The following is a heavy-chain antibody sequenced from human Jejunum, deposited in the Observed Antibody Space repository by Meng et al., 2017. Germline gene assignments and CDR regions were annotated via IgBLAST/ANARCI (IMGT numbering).Heavy chain of an antibody. CDR2: IHPSGGS. V-gene: IGHV4-34*01. Sequence: QVQLEQWCAGLSKASETRSLTCAGYGGASRGFYLGWIRQPPGKGLGWIGEIHPSGGSDYNPSLKSRLTISLDTSKNQFSLSLNSATAADTGIYYCTRGTDRAKSGDYWGQGTLVTVSS. CDR1: GGASRGFY. D-gene: IGHD1-14*01. J-gene: IGHJ4*02. CDR3: TRGTDRAKSGDY.